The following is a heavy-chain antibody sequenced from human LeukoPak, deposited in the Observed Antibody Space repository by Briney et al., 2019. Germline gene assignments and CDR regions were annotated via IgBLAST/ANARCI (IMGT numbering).Heavy chain of an antibody. J-gene: IGHJ4*02. CDR2: INPSGGST. V-gene: IGHV1-46*01. Sequence: ASVKVSCKASGYTFTSYYMHWVRQAPGQGLEWMGIINPSGGSTSYAQKFQGRVTMTRDTSTSTVYMELSSLRPEDTAVYYCARLSRHYYDSSGYYSYWGQGTLVTVSS. CDR1: GYTFTSYY. CDR3: ARLSRHYYDSSGYYSY. D-gene: IGHD3-22*01.